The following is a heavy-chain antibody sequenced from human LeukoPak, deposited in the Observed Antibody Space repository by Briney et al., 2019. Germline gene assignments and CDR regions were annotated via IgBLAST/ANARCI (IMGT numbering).Heavy chain of an antibody. Sequence: SETLSLTCTVSGGSISSDDYYWAWIRQPPGKGLEWVGSIYSSGNTYYKPSLNSRVTISTDTSKTQFSLRLSSVTAADTAVYYCARASYSSVYWNPGFDYRGQGILVTVSS. D-gene: IGHD3-22*01. CDR3: ARASYSSVYWNPGFDY. CDR1: GGSISSDDYY. J-gene: IGHJ4*02. CDR2: IYSSGNT. V-gene: IGHV4-39*07.